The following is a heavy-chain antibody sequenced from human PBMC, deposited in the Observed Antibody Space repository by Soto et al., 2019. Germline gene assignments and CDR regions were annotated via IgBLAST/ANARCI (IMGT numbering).Heavy chain of an antibody. D-gene: IGHD2-15*01. Sequence: EVQLVESGGGLVQPGGSLKLSCAASGFIFSDSAVHWVRQDSGKGLEWVGRIRAKTNNYATAYVASVQGRFTVSRDDSKNTAYLQMSSLRTEDTAMYYCIRLEESGCSGDRCYSGFDHWGQGTLVTVSS. CDR3: IRLEESGCSGDRCYSGFDH. V-gene: IGHV3-73*02. CDR1: GFIFSDSA. CDR2: IRAKTNNYAT. J-gene: IGHJ4*02.